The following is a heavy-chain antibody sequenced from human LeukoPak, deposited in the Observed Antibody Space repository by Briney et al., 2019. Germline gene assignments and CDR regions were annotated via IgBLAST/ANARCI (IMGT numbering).Heavy chain of an antibody. CDR3: AKGFRNLPFDY. J-gene: IGHJ4*02. D-gene: IGHD1-14*01. Sequence: GGSLRLSCAASGFTFSSYAMHWVRQAPGKRLEWVSGISNSGGSTYYADSVKGRFTISRDNSKNTLYLQMNSLRAEDTAVYYCAKGFRNLPFDYWGQGTLVTVSS. V-gene: IGHV3-23*01. CDR1: GFTFSSYA. CDR2: ISNSGGST.